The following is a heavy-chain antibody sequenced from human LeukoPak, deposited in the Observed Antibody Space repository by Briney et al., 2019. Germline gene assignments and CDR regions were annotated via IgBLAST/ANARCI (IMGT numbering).Heavy chain of an antibody. CDR2: IHYSGNT. J-gene: IGHJ4*02. CDR3: TKIANGGLSDY. V-gene: IGHV4-59*01. CDR1: GGSISGYY. Sequence: SETLSLTCTVSGGSISGYYWDWIRQPPGKVLEWIGYIHYSGNTNYNPSLKSRVTMSVDTSKNQFSLKLTSVTAADTAVYYCTKIANGGLSDYWGQGTLVTVSS. D-gene: IGHD2-8*01.